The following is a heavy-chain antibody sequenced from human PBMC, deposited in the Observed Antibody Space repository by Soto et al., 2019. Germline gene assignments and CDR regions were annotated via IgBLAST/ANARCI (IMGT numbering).Heavy chain of an antibody. CDR1: GYTFTICN. J-gene: IGHJ6*02. CDR3: ARGTHTAMDV. V-gene: IGHV1-46*01. CDR2: INPSADST. Sequence: QVQLVQSGAEVKKPGASVKVSCKASGYTFTICNMHWVRQAPGQGLEWMGTINPSADSTSYAQKFQGKITMTRDTSTSTVYMDLSSLRSEDSAVYYCARGTHTAMDVWGQGTTVTVSS.